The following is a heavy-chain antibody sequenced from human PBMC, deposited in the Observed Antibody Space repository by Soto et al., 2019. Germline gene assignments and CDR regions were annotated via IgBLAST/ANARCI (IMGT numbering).Heavy chain of an antibody. Sequence: QVQLQESGPGLVKPSETLSLTCTVSGGSISSYYWSWIRQPPGKGLEWIGYIYYSGSTNYNPSLKSRVTISVDTSKSQFSLKLSSVTAADTAVYYCARVDVGSGYLFDYWGQGTLVTVSS. J-gene: IGHJ4*02. CDR2: IYYSGST. D-gene: IGHD3-22*01. V-gene: IGHV4-59*01. CDR1: GGSISSYY. CDR3: ARVDVGSGYLFDY.